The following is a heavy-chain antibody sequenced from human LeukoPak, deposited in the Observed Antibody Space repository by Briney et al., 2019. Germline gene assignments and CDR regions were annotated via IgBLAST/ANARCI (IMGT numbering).Heavy chain of an antibody. V-gene: IGHV3-23*01. D-gene: IGHD1-26*01. J-gene: IGHJ4*02. CDR2: ISGGGGST. CDR3: AKGGKWDVTPFDY. Sequence: GRSLRLSCAASGFTFSSYALHWVRQAPGKGLEWVSTISGGGGSTYYADSVKGRFTISRDNSKNTLYLQVNSLRAEDTAVYYCAKGGKWDVTPFDYWGQGTLVTVSS. CDR1: GFTFSSYA.